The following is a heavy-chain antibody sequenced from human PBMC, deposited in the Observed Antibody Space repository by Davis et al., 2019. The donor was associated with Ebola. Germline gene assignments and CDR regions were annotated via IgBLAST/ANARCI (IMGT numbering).Heavy chain of an antibody. CDR2: VSGSGGTT. Sequence: GESLKISCAASGFTFNTYAMNWVRQAPGKGLEWVSAVSGSGGTTYYPDSVKGRFTISRDNSRNTLYLQMNSLRAEDTAVYYCSREGREYSGYVSDYWGQGTLVTVSS. D-gene: IGHD5-12*01. CDR3: SREGREYSGYVSDY. CDR1: GFTFNTYA. J-gene: IGHJ4*02. V-gene: IGHV3-23*01.